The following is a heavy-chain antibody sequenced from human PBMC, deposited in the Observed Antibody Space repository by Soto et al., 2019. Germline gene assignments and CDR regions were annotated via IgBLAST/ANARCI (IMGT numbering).Heavy chain of an antibody. CDR2: IYSGGST. V-gene: IGHV3-66*01. D-gene: IGHD1-1*01. J-gene: IGHJ5*02. CDR1: GFTVSNNY. CDR3: TRGPGTTPGGNP. Sequence: DVQLVESGGGLVQPGGSLRLSCAVSGFTVSNNYMSWVHQAPGKGLEWVSLIYSGGSTYYADSVKGRFTISRDNSKNTLYLQMNSLRAEDTAVYYCTRGPGTTPGGNPWGQGTLVTVSS.